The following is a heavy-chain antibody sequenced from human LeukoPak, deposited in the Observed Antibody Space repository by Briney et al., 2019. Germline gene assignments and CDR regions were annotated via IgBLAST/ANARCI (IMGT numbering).Heavy chain of an antibody. D-gene: IGHD6-13*01. Sequence: GGSLRLSCAASGFTVSSNYMGWVRQAPGKGLEWVSVIYSGGSTYYADSVKGRFTISRDNSKNTLYLQMNSPRAEDTAVYYCAGGTAAANSDYWGQGTLVTVSS. V-gene: IGHV3-66*01. CDR2: IYSGGST. CDR3: AGGTAAANSDY. CDR1: GFTVSSNY. J-gene: IGHJ4*02.